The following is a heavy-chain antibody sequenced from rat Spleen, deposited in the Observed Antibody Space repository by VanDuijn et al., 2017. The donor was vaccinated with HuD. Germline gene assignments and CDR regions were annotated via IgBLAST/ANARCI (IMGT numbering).Heavy chain of an antibody. Sequence: EVQLVESGGGLVQPGRSLKLSCAASGFIFSDYYVAWVRQVPTKGLEWVATISTGGGNTYYRDTVKGRFTISRDNAKSTLYLQMDSLRSEDTATYYWASLGYGHTPIWFPYWGQGTLVTVSS. CDR3: ASLGYGHTPIWFPY. V-gene: IGHV5S23*01. D-gene: IGHD4-1*01. CDR2: ISTGGGNT. CDR1: GFIFSDYY. J-gene: IGHJ3*01.